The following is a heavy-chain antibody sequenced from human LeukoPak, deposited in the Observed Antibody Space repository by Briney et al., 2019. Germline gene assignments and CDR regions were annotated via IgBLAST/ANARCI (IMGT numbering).Heavy chain of an antibody. CDR2: INHSGST. Sequence: SETLSLTCAVYGGSFSGYYWSWIRQPPGKGLEWIGEINHSGSTNYNPSLKSRVTISVDTSKNQFSLKLSSVTAADTAVYYCARAKYYDFWSGYLYWYFDLWGRGTLVTVSS. D-gene: IGHD3-3*01. CDR1: GGSFSGYY. J-gene: IGHJ2*01. CDR3: ARAKYYDFWSGYLYWYFDL. V-gene: IGHV4-34*01.